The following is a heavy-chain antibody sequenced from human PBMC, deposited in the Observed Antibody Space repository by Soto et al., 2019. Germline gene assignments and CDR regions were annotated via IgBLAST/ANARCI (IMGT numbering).Heavy chain of an antibody. J-gene: IGHJ4*01. CDR2: ISHDGSVK. CDR1: GFPFRNYG. D-gene: IGHD6-13*01. V-gene: IGHV3-30*18. CDR3: EKEHKHLVNDY. Sequence: PGWSPRVSCASSGFPFRNYGMNWVRRAPGKGLERVPVISHDGSVKYYADSMKGRFIISRDNSENKLFHHINTLNPEDPAVYYCEKEHKHLVNDYW.